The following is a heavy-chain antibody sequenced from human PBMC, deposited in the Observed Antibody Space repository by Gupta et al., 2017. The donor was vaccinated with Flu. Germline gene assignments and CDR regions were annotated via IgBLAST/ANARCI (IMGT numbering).Heavy chain of an antibody. CDR2: IKQDGSEK. Sequence: MSWVRQAPGKGLEWVANIKQDGSEKYYVDSVKGRFTISRDNAKNSLYLQMNSLRAEDTAVYYCARESGSYFDYWGQGTLVTVSS. CDR3: ARESGSYFDY. V-gene: IGHV3-7*01. J-gene: IGHJ4*02. D-gene: IGHD1-26*01.